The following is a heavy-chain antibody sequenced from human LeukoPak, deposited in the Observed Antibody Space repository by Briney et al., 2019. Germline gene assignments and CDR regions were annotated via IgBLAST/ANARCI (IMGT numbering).Heavy chain of an antibody. V-gene: IGHV3-48*01. Sequence: PGGSLRLSCAASGFTISSYSRNWVRQAPGKGLEWVSYISSSSSTIYYADSVKGRFTISRHKAKNSLYLQMNSLKAEDTAVYYCARDTLFDYWGQGTLVTVSS. CDR1: GFTISSYS. J-gene: IGHJ4*02. CDR3: ARDTLFDY. CDR2: ISSSSSTI.